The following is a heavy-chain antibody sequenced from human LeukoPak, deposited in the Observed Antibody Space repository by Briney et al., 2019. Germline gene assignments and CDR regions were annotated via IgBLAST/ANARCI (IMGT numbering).Heavy chain of an antibody. CDR2: IYHSGST. CDR1: GGSISSTNW. J-gene: IGHJ3*02. V-gene: IGHV4-4*02. D-gene: IGHD5-12*01. Sequence: SETLSLTCAVSGGSISSTNWWSWVRQPPGKGLEWIGEIYHSGSTNYNPSLKSRVTLSVDKSKKQFSLKLSSVTAADTAVYYCARLGSTAFDIWGQGTMVTVSS. CDR3: ARLGSTAFDI.